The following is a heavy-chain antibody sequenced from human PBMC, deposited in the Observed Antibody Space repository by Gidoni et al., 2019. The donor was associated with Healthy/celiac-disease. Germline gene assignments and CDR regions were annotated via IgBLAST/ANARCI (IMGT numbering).Heavy chain of an antibody. CDR1: GFTFSSSA. D-gene: IGHD3-10*01. V-gene: IGHV3-23*01. CDR2: IRGSGGST. Sequence: AAYGFTFSSSAMSWVRQAPGKGLEWVSAIRGSGGSTDYADSVKGRFTISRDNSKNTMYLQMNSLRAEDTAVYYCAKAQDYYGSGSLDYWGQGTLVTVSS. J-gene: IGHJ4*02. CDR3: AKAQDYYGSGSLDY.